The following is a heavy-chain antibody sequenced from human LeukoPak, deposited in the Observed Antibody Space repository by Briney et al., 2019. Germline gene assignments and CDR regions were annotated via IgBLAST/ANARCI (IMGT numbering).Heavy chain of an antibody. V-gene: IGHV4-4*07. D-gene: IGHD1-7*01. CDR3: ARDLDWNYADY. CDR2: ISSSGST. CDR1: GGSISSCY. Sequence: PSETLSLTCTVSGGSISSCYWSWIRQPAGKRLEWIGRISSSGSTNYNPSLKSRVTMSVDSSKNQFSLILISVTAADTAVYYCARDLDWNYADYWGQGTLVTVSS. J-gene: IGHJ4*02.